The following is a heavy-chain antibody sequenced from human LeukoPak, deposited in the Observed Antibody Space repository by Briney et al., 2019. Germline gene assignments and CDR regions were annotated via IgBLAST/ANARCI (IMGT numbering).Heavy chain of an antibody. Sequence: ASVKVSCKASGYTFTSYDINWVRQATGQGLEWMGWMNPNSGNTGYAQKFQGRVTMTRNTSISTAYMELSSLRSEDTAVYYCARAESILLWFGELSSPYFDYWGQGTLVTVSS. CDR2: MNPNSGNT. D-gene: IGHD3-10*01. CDR1: GYTFTSYD. V-gene: IGHV1-8*01. J-gene: IGHJ4*02. CDR3: ARAESILLWFGELSSPYFDY.